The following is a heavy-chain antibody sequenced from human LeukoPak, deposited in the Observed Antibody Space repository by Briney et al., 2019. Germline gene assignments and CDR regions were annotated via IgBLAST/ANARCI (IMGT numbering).Heavy chain of an antibody. J-gene: IGHJ6*02. D-gene: IGHD1-1*01. CDR3: SGQLANCAMDV. V-gene: IGHV4-59*10. CDR1: GGSFSGYY. CDR2: IYTGGST. Sequence: SETLSLTCAVYGGSFSGYYWSWIRQPAGKGLEWIGRIYTGGSTIYNPSLRSRVSMLVDTSKNQFSLKLNSVTAADTAMYYCSGQLANCAMDVWGQGTTVTVSS.